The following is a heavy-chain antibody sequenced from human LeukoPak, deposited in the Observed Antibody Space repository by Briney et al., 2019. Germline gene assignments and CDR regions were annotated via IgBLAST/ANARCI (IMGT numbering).Heavy chain of an antibody. V-gene: IGHV3-15*07. D-gene: IGHD2-15*01. CDR3: TTVDGQVVLNYYYYGMDV. CDR2: IKSKTPGGTT. CDR1: GFTFSSYS. J-gene: IGHJ6*02. Sequence: PGGSLRLSCAASGFTFSSYSMNWVRQAPGKGLEWVGRIKSKTPGGTTDYAAPVKGRFTISRDDSKNTLYLQMNSLKTEDTAVYYCTTVDGQVVLNYYYYGMDVWGQGTTVTVSS.